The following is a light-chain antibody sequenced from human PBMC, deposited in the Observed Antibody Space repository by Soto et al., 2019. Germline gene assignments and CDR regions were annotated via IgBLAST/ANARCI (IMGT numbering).Light chain of an antibody. CDR1: QSVISDY. CDR2: GAS. V-gene: IGKV3-20*01. Sequence: EIVLTQSPGTLSLSPGDGATLSCRASQSVISDYLAWYQQKPGQAPRLLIYGASGRATGIPDRFSGSGSGTDFTLTISRLEPEDFAVYYCQQYGSSPLTFGGGTKVDI. J-gene: IGKJ4*01. CDR3: QQYGSSPLT.